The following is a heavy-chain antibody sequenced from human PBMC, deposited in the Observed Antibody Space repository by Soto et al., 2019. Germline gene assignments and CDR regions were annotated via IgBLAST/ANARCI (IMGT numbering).Heavy chain of an antibody. D-gene: IGHD5-12*01. CDR3: AREGSYSAYNFAHGIQLWYFDF. CDR2: IFSSGST. J-gene: IGHJ4*02. V-gene: IGHV4-4*07. CDR1: GGSISSYY. Sequence: SETLSLTCTVSGGSISSYYWSWIRQPAGKGLEWIGRIFSSGSTSFNPSLESRVAMSVDTSKNHFSLNLSSVTAADMAVYYCAREGSYSAYNFAHGIQLWYFDFWGQGALVTASS.